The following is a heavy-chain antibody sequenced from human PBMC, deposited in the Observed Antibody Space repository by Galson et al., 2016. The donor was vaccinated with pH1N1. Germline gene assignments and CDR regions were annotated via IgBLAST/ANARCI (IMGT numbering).Heavy chain of an antibody. Sequence: SLRLSCAASGFNFVDYAMHWVRQAPGKGLEWVSLLSGDGGTLYYGDSVRGRFTISRDNSKNSLYLQMNSLRPEDSALYYCAKARGNDYKTYWYFDLWGRGTLVTGSS. D-gene: IGHD1-1*01. CDR1: GFNFVDYA. CDR2: LSGDGGTL. J-gene: IGHJ2*01. V-gene: IGHV3-43*02. CDR3: AKARGNDYKTYWYFDL.